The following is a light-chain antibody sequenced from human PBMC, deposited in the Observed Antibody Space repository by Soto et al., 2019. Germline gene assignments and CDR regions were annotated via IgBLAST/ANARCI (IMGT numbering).Light chain of an antibody. V-gene: IGKV3-15*01. CDR1: QSVRRN. CDR3: QQYNNWPIT. CDR2: DAS. J-gene: IGKJ5*01. Sequence: EVVLTKSAATLSVSPGERATLSCRASQSVRRNLAWYQQRPGQAPRLLIYDASTRATGIPARFSGSGSGTEFTLTISSLQSEDFAVYYCQQYNNWPITFGQGTRLEIK.